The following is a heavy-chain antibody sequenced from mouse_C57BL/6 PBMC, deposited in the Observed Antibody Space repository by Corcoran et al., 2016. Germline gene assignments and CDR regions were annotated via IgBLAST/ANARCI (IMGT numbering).Heavy chain of an antibody. D-gene: IGHD2-1*01. V-gene: IGHV1-26*01. J-gene: IGHJ2*01. CDR3: ANYGNSDY. CDR1: GYTFTDYY. Sequence: EVQLQQSGPELVKPGASVKISCKASGYTFTDYYMNWVKQSHGKSLEWIGDINPNNGGTSYNQKFKGKATLTVDKSSSTAYMELRSLTSEDSAVYYCANYGNSDYWGQGTTLTVSS. CDR2: INPNNGGT.